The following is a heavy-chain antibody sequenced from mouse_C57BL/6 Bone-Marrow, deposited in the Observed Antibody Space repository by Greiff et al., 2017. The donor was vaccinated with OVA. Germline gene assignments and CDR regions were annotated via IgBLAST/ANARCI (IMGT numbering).Heavy chain of an antibody. D-gene: IGHD2-2*01. V-gene: IGHV3-6*01. Sequence: EVKLMESGPGLVKPSQSLSLTCSVTGYSITSGYYWNWIRQFPGNKLEWMGYISYDGSNNYNPSLKNRISITRDTSKNQFFLKLNSVTTEDTATYYCAREDGYDFYYFDYWGQGTTLTVSS. CDR2: ISYDGSN. CDR3: AREDGYDFYYFDY. CDR1: GYSITSGYY. J-gene: IGHJ2*01.